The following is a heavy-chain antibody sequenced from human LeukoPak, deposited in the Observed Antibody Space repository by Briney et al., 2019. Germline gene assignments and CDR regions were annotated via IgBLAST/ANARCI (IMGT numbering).Heavy chain of an antibody. Sequence: PGGSLRLSCAASGFTFSSYGMHWVRQAPGKGLEWVAYIRFDGGNTYYADSVKGRFTISRDNSKNTLYLQLNSLRTEDTTVYYCAKDKGVTNYVEYWGQGTLVTVSS. CDR2: IRFDGGNT. V-gene: IGHV3-30*02. CDR3: AKDKGVTNYVEY. D-gene: IGHD2-8*01. CDR1: GFTFSSYG. J-gene: IGHJ4*02.